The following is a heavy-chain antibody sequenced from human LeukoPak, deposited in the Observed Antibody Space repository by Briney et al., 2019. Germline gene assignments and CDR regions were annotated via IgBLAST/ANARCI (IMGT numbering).Heavy chain of an antibody. V-gene: IGHV3-23*01. CDR2: ISGSGGST. CDR1: GFTFSSYA. Sequence: PGGSLRLSCAASGFTFSSYAMSWVRQAPGKGLEWVSAISGSGGSTYYADSVKGRFTISRDNSKKTPYLQMNSLRAEDTAVYYCAKSWWYSRAPDAFDIWGQGTMVTVSS. CDR3: AKSWWYSRAPDAFDI. D-gene: IGHD1-14*01. J-gene: IGHJ3*02.